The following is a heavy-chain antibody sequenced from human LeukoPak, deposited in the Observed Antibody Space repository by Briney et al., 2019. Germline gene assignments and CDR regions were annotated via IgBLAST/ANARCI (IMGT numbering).Heavy chain of an antibody. CDR3: SRESGAFCPFGY. Sequence: SETLSLTCSVSGGSISSSNYYWGWIRQSSGKGLEWIGNIYYSGTTFYNPSLNDRVTMSLDESSNQVSLNLTSATAADTAIYYCSRESGAFCPFGYWGQGTLVIVP. J-gene: IGHJ4*02. D-gene: IGHD1-26*01. CDR1: GGSISSSNYY. CDR2: IYYSGTT. V-gene: IGHV4-39*07.